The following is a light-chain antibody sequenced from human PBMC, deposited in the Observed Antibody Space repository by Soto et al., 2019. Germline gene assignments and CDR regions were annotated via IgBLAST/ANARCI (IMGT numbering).Light chain of an antibody. Sequence: DIRMTQSPSSLSASVGDRVTITCRASQDVSNYLNWYQQKPGKAPKLLIYDASNLETGVPSRFSGSGSGTDFTFTITSLQPEDFATYYCQQYDDLYTFGQGTKLEIK. CDR2: DAS. CDR3: QQYDDLYT. V-gene: IGKV1-33*01. CDR1: QDVSNY. J-gene: IGKJ2*01.